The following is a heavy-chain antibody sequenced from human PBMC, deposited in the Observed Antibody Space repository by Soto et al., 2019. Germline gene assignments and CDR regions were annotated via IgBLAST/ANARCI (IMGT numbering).Heavy chain of an antibody. Sequence: PGGSLRLSCAASGFTFSNYDMHWVRQVTGKGLEWVSAIGIAGDTYYPDSVKGRFTIFRENAKNSLYLQMNSLRAGDTAVYYCVSAESTINGALVYWGQGIVVTVSS. CDR2: IGIAGDT. J-gene: IGHJ4*02. D-gene: IGHD3-3*01. CDR3: VSAESTINGALVY. CDR1: GFTFSNYD. V-gene: IGHV3-13*04.